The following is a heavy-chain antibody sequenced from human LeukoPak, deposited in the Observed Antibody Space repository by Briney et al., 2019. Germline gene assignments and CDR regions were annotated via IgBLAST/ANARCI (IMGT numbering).Heavy chain of an antibody. V-gene: IGHV4-59*01. D-gene: IGHD3-10*01. CDR1: GGSISNYY. CDR2: IYDSGST. J-gene: IGHJ6*03. CDR3: ARGYYAPPVGYYYMDL. Sequence: SETLSLTCTVSGGSISNYYWNWIRQPPGKGLEWIGYIYDSGSTDYNPSLKSRVTISVDTAKNQFSLKLSSVTAADTAVYYCARGYYAPPVGYYYMDLWGRGTTVTVSS.